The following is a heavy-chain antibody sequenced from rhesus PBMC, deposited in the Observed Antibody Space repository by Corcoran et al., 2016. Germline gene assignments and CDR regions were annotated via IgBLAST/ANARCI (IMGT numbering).Heavy chain of an antibody. J-gene: IGHJ4*01. CDR2: ISGSSGTT. D-gene: IGHD6-25*01. V-gene: IGHV4-99*01. CDR3: ARHRGGSDLDC. Sequence: QVQLQESGPGLVKPSETLSLTCAVSGYSISSGYYWGWIRQPPGKGLEYIGYISGSSGTTYYNPSLKSRVTISKDTFKNQFSLTLSSVTAADTAVYYCARHRGGSDLDCWGQGVLVTVSS. CDR1: GYSISSGYY.